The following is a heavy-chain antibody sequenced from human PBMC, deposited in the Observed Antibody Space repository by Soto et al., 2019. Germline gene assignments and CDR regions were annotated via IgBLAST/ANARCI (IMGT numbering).Heavy chain of an antibody. CDR2: INHSGST. V-gene: IGHV4-34*01. CDR1: GGSFSGYY. Sequence: SETLSLTCAVYGGSFSGYYWSWIRQPPGKGLEWIGEINHSGSTNYNPSLKSRVTISVDTSKNQFSLKLSSVTAADTAVYYCARGGDIVVVTAADFDYWGQGTLVTVSS. D-gene: IGHD2-2*01. J-gene: IGHJ4*02. CDR3: ARGGDIVVVTAADFDY.